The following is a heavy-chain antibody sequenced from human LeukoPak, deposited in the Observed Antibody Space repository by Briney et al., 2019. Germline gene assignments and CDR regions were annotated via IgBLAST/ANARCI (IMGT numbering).Heavy chain of an antibody. CDR1: GGSISSYY. V-gene: IGHV4-59*01. Sequence: SETLSLTCTASGGSISSYYWSWIRQPPRKGLEWIGYIYYSGSTNYNPSLKSRVTISVDTSKNQFSLKLSSVTAADTAVYYCARDEGYYMDVWGKVTTVTVAS. CDR2: IYYSGST. J-gene: IGHJ6*03. CDR3: ARDEGYYMDV.